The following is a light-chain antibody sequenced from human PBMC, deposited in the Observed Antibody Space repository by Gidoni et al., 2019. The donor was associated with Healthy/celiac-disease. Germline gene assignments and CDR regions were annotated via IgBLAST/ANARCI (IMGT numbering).Light chain of an antibody. Sequence: DIQITQSPSSLSASVGDRVTITCRESQSISSYLNWYQQKPGKAPKLLIYAASSLQSGVPSRFSGSGSGTDFTLTISSLQPEDVATYYCQQSYSNLTWTFGQGTKVEIK. J-gene: IGKJ1*01. V-gene: IGKV1-39*01. CDR3: QQSYSNLTWT. CDR2: AAS. CDR1: QSISSY.